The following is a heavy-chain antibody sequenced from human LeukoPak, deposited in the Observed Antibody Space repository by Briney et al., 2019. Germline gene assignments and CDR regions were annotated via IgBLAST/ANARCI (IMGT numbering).Heavy chain of an antibody. CDR2: IRSNTDGGTT. D-gene: IGHD6-19*01. Sequence: GGSLRLSCAASGFTFNNAWMSWVRQAPGKGLEWVGRIRSNTDGGTTYHSAPVKGRFTISRDDSKSTLYLQMNSLKSEDTVVYYCATGGITVTGTLDYSGQGTLVTVSS. J-gene: IGHJ4*02. CDR1: GFTFNNAW. V-gene: IGHV3-15*01. CDR3: ATGGITVTGTLDY.